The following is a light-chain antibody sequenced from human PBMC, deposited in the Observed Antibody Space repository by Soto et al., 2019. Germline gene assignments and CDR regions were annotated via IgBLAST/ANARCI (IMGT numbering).Light chain of an antibody. Sequence: QSALTQSPSVSGAPGQRVSISCTGTSSNIGAGFDVHWYQQLPATAPKLLIYGNNNRPSGVPDRFSGSKSGTSASLAITGLQAEDEADYYCQSYDTSLSALFGGGTKLTVL. V-gene: IGLV1-40*01. CDR3: QSYDTSLSAL. CDR2: GNN. J-gene: IGLJ3*02. CDR1: SSNIGAGFD.